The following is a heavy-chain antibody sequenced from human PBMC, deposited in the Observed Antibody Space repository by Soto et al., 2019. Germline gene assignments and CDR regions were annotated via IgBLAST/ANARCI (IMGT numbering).Heavy chain of an antibody. CDR3: SRGTSIPASGDY. V-gene: IGHV1-18*01. CDR1: GYTFTNYG. D-gene: IGHD6-6*01. CDR2: VSAYNGER. J-gene: IGHJ4*01. Sequence: QVPLVQSGAEVKKPGASVKVSCKASGYTFTNYGINWVRQAPGTGLEWLGWVSAYNGERRYAQRVQARVIMTTDTSTTTAYMELRSLRSDDTAVYYCSRGTSIPASGDYWGQGTLVTVSS.